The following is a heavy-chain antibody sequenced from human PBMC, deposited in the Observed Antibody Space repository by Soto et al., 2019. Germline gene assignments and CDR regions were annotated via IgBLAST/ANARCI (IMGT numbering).Heavy chain of an antibody. Sequence: GASVKVSCKASGYTFTSYDINWVRQATGQGLEWMGWMNPNSGNTGYAQKFQGRVTMTRNTSISTAYMELSSLRSEDTAVYYCARSQVPAAIREANYYYYMDVWGKGTTVTVSS. V-gene: IGHV1-8*01. CDR3: ARSQVPAAIREANYYYYMDV. CDR2: MNPNSGNT. CDR1: GYTFTSYD. D-gene: IGHD2-2*01. J-gene: IGHJ6*03.